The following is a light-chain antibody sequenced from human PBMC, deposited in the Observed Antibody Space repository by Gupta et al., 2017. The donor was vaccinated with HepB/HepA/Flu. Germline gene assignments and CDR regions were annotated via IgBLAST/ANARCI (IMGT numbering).Light chain of an antibody. V-gene: IGKV1-39*01. CDR3: QRRNNTPNT. CDR1: QGISSY. Sequence: DIQMTQSPSSQSASVGDRVTITCRASQGISSYLNWYQQKPGKAPNLLIYAASTLQSGVPSRFSGSGSGADFTLTISRLQPEDFATYYCQRRNNTPNTFGHGTKVDIK. CDR2: AAS. J-gene: IGKJ3*01.